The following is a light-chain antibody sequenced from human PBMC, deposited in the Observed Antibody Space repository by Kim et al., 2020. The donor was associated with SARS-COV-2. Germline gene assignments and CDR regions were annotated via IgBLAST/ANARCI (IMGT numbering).Light chain of an antibody. CDR1: KSVHKY. CDR3: QQRGTWPLT. J-gene: IGKJ4*01. V-gene: IGKV3-11*01. Sequence: LSPGNKAILSCRAIKSVHKYLAWFQQKPGQAPRLLISDTSNRATGIPVRFSGSGSGTDFTLTIDSLEPEDFAVYYCQQRGTWPLTFGGGTKVDIK. CDR2: DTS.